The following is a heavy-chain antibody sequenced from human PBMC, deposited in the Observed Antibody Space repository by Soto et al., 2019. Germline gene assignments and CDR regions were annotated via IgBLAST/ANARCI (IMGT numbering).Heavy chain of an antibody. D-gene: IGHD3-16*01. V-gene: IGHV3-7*01. J-gene: IGHJ3*02. CDR1: GFTFSSYW. CDR3: ARDPGKIMREEKVDI. CDR2: IKQDGSEK. Sequence: EVQLVESGGGLVQPGGSMRLSCAASGFTFSSYWMSWVRQAPGKGLEWVANIKQDGSEKYYVDSVKGRFTISRDNAKNSLYLQMNSLRAEDTAVYYCARDPGKIMREEKVDIWGQGTMVTVSS.